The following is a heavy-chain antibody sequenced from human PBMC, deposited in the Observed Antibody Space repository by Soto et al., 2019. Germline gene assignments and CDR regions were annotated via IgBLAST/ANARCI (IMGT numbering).Heavy chain of an antibody. CDR3: ARRLYSSPEFDP. D-gene: IGHD2-21*01. J-gene: IGHJ5*02. Sequence: GESLKISCKASGYRFTSYWIGWVRQMPGKGLEWMGIIYPHDSDVVNNPALQGRVTISADKSINTAYLQWDSMRSSDTGIYYCARRLYSSPEFDPWGEGXLVTVSS. CDR2: IYPHDSDV. CDR1: GYRFTSYW. V-gene: IGHV5-51*01.